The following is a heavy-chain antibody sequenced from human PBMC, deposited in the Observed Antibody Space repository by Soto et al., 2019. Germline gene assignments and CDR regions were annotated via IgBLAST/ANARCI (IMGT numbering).Heavy chain of an antibody. V-gene: IGHV3-23*01. CDR1: GFTFSSYA. CDR2: ISGSGGST. Sequence: PGGSLRLSCAASGFTFSSYAMSWVRQAPGKGLEWVSAISGSGGSTYYADSMKGRFTISRDNSKNTLYLQMNSLRAEDTAVYYCAKDQYSYGTFDYWGQGTLVTVSS. D-gene: IGHD5-18*01. CDR3: AKDQYSYGTFDY. J-gene: IGHJ4*02.